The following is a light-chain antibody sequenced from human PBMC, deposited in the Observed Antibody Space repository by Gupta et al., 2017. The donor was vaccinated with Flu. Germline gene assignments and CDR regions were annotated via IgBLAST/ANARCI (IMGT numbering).Light chain of an antibody. J-gene: IGKJ4*01. CDR2: AAS. CDR1: QSISSY. V-gene: IGKV1-39*01. Sequence: VGDRVTITCRASQSISSYLNWYQQKPGKAPKLLIYAASSLQSGVPSRFSGSGSGTDFTLTISSLQPEDFATYYCQQGYSTPLTFGGGTKVEIK. CDR3: QQGYSTPLT.